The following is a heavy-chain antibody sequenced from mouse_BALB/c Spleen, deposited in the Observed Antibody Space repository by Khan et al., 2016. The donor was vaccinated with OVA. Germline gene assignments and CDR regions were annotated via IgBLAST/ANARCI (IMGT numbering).Heavy chain of an antibody. CDR3: VRAGYGAFAY. CDR1: GFTFSDYY. J-gene: IGHJ3*01. D-gene: IGHD1-1*02. Sequence: EVELVESGGGLVKPGGSLKLSCAASGFTFSDYYMYWVRQTPEKRLEWVATISDGGTSTYYPDNVKGRFTISRDNAKNIRYLHMGSRKSDDTSIFFGVRAGYGAFAYGGQGTLVTVSA. V-gene: IGHV5-4*02. CDR2: ISDGGTST.